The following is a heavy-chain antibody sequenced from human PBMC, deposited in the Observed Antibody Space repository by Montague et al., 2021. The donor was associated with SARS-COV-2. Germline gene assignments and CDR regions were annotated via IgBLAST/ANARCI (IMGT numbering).Heavy chain of an antibody. Sequence: SETLSLTCAVYGGSFSGYYWSWIRQPPGKGLEWVGEINHSGSTNYNPSLKSRVTISVDTSKNQLSLKLSSVTAADTAVYYRARARITMIVVVNAFDIWGQGTMVTVSS. D-gene: IGHD3-22*01. CDR3: ARARITMIVVVNAFDI. CDR2: INHSGST. CDR1: GGSFSGYY. J-gene: IGHJ3*02. V-gene: IGHV4-34*01.